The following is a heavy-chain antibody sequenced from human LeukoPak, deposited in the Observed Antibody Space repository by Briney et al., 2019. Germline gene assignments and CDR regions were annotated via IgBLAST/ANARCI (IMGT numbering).Heavy chain of an antibody. D-gene: IGHD6-19*01. V-gene: IGHV3-23*01. CDR2: ISIGGNT. CDR3: ARIVQWPKGFDH. Sequence: GGSLRLSCAASGFTFSTYAMTWVRQAPGKGLEWVSAISIGGNTFYADSVKGWFTISRDNSKNTLYLQMSSLRAEDTAAYYCARIVQWPKGFDHWGQGTLVTVSS. CDR1: GFTFSTYA. J-gene: IGHJ4*02.